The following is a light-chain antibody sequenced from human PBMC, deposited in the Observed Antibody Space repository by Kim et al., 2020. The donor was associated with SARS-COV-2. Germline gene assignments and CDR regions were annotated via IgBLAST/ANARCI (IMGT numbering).Light chain of an antibody. CDR1: QSMSSTF. CDR3: HQYGSSLYT. J-gene: IGKJ2*01. V-gene: IGKV3-20*01. CDR2: ASS. Sequence: EIVLTQSPGTLSLSPGERATLSCRASQSMSSTFLAWYQQRPGQPPRLLIYASSTRATGIPDMFSGSGSGTDFTLTISRLEPEDSAVYHCHQYGSSLYTFGQGTKLEI.